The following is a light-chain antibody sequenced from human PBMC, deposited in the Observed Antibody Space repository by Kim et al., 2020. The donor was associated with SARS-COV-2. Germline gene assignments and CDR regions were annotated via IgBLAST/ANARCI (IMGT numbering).Light chain of an antibody. CDR2: QDS. CDR1: KSGDKY. V-gene: IGLV3-1*01. Sequence: SVSPGQTASITCSGDKSGDKYACWYQQKPGQAHELVIYQDSKRPSGILERFSGSNSGNTATLTISGTQAMDEADYYCQAWDSSTGVFGGGTQLTVL. CDR3: QAWDSSTGV. J-gene: IGLJ7*01.